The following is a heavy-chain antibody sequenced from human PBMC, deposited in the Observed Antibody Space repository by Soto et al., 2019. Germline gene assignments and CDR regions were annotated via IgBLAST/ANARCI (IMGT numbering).Heavy chain of an antibody. CDR2: INAGNGTT. D-gene: IGHD6-19*01. V-gene: IGHV1-3*01. CDR1: GYTFTGYA. J-gene: IGHJ4*02. CDR3: ARAVAVAADFDY. Sequence: ASVKVSCKASGYTFTGYAMHWVRQAPGQRLEWMGWINAGNGTTKYSQKFQGRVTITRDTSASTAYMELSSLRSEDTAVYYCARAVAVAADFDYWGQGTLVTVSS.